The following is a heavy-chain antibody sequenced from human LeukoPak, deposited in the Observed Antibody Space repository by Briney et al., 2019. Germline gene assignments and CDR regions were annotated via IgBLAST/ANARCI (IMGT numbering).Heavy chain of an antibody. CDR3: ARVVMATINYYYYYMDV. Sequence: ASVKVSCKASGGTFSSYAISWVRQAPGQGLEWMGGSIPIFGTANYAQKFQGRVTITADESTSTAYMELSSLRSEDTAVYYCARVVMATINYYYYYMDVWGKGTTVTVSS. J-gene: IGHJ6*03. V-gene: IGHV1-69*01. D-gene: IGHD5-24*01. CDR1: GGTFSSYA. CDR2: SIPIFGTA.